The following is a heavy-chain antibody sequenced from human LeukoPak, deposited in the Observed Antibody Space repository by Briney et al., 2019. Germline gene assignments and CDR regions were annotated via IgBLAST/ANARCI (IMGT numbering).Heavy chain of an antibody. CDR1: GFTFSSYR. CDR2: ISSLSSYI. CDR3: ARYYDSSGYYYPIDY. D-gene: IGHD3-22*01. J-gene: IGHJ4*02. V-gene: IGHV3-21*01. Sequence: GGSLTLSCAASGFTFSSYRMNWVLQAPGKGLEWVSSISSLSSYIYYADSVKGRFTISRDNAKNSLYLQMNSLRAEDTAVYYCARYYDSSGYYYPIDYSGQGTLVTVSS.